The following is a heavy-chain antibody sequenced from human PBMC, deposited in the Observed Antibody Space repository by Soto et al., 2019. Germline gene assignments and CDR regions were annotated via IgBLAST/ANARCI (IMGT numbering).Heavy chain of an antibody. CDR2: LHYNGKT. Sequence: QVQLQETGPGLVKPSETLSLTCSVSDGSIRSYYWTWIRQPPGRGLEWIGYLHYNGKTNSNAALKSRVTLSVDTSKNQFSLHLRSLTAADTAVYYCARQSVAAGTHWFDPWGQGTLVTVSS. CDR1: DGSIRSYY. CDR3: ARQSVAAGTHWFDP. J-gene: IGHJ5*02. D-gene: IGHD6-13*01. V-gene: IGHV4-59*08.